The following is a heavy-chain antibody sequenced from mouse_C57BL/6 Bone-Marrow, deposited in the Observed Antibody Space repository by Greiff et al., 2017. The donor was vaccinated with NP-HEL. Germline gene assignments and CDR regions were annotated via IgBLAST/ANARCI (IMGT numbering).Heavy chain of an antibody. CDR1: GFSLTSYG. V-gene: IGHV2-2*01. CDR3: ARMRKLGYFDV. CDR2: IWSGGST. Sequence: QVQLKESGPGLVQPSHSLSITCTVSGFSLTSYGVHWVRQSPGKGLEWLGVIWSGGSTDYNAAFISRLSISKDNSKSQVFFKMNSLQADDTAIYYCARMRKLGYFDVWGTGTTVTVSS. J-gene: IGHJ1*03.